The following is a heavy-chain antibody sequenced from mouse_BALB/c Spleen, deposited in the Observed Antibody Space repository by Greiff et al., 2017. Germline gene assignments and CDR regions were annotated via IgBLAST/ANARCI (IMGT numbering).Heavy chain of an antibody. CDR1: GYTFTSYY. CDR2: IYPGNVNT. V-gene: IGHV1S56*01. J-gene: IGHJ1*01. D-gene: IGHD2-1*01. Sequence: QVQLQQSGPELVKPGASVRISCKASGYTFTSYYIHWVKQRPGQGLEWIGWIYPGNVNTKYNEKFKGKATLTADKSSSTAYMQLSSLTSEDSAVYFCARREDGNYPSYWYFDVWGAGTTVTVSS. CDR3: ARREDGNYPSYWYFDV.